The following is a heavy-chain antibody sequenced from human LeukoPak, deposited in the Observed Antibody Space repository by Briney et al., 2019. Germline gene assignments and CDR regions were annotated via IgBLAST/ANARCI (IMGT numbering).Heavy chain of an antibody. CDR3: ARDMSGTYYYDSSGYEPANDAFDI. D-gene: IGHD3-22*01. CDR1: GGSIGSTTYY. CDR2: IYYSGST. V-gene: IGHV4-39*07. Sequence: PSETLSLTCTVSGGSIGSTTYYWGWIRQPPGKELEWTGSIYYSGSTYYNPSLTSRVTISVDTSKNQFSLKLSSVTAADTAVYYCARDMSGTYYYDSSGYEPANDAFDIWGQGTMVTVSS. J-gene: IGHJ3*02.